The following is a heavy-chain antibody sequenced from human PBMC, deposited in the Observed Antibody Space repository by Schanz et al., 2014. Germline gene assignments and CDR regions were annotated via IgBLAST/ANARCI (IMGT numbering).Heavy chain of an antibody. J-gene: IGHJ5*02. CDR2: ISDSGDTA. CDR1: GFTFSAYA. V-gene: IGHV3-23*04. CDR3: TRDVRLDRRGNWFDP. Sequence: EVQLVQSGGGLVQPGGSLRLSCAASGFTFSAYAMTWVRQIPGKGLEWVSLISDSGDTAYYADSVKGRFTISRDNSKNTLYLQMNSLRAEDTAVYYCTRDVRLDRRGNWFDPWGQGTLVTVSS. D-gene: IGHD1-1*01.